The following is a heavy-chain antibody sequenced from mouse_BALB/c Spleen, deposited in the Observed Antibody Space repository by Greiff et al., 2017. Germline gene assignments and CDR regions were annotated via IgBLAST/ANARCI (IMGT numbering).Heavy chain of an antibody. Sequence: EVKVEESGPGLVKPSQSLSLTCSVTGYSITSGYYWNWIRQFPGNKLEWMGYISYDGSNNYNPSLKNRISITRDTSKNQFFLKLNSVTTEDTATYYCAREGGNTVYWYFDVWGAGTTVTVSS. J-gene: IGHJ1*01. CDR2: ISYDGSN. V-gene: IGHV3-6*02. CDR1: GYSITSGYY. D-gene: IGHD2-1*01. CDR3: AREGGNTVYWYFDV.